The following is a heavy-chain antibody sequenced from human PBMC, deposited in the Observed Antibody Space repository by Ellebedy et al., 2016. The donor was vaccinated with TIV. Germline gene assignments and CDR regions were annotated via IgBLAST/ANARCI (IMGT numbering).Heavy chain of an antibody. J-gene: IGHJ4*02. CDR3: ARAVAGLDGWLSVDY. CDR1: GFTFSSYW. D-gene: IGHD6-19*01. V-gene: IGHV3-30-3*01. Sequence: GGSLRLSXAASGFTFSSYWMSWVRQAPGKGLEWVAVISYDGSNKYYADSVKGRFTISRDNSKNTLYLQMNSLRAEDTAVYYCARAVAGLDGWLSVDYWGQGTLVTVSS. CDR2: ISYDGSNK.